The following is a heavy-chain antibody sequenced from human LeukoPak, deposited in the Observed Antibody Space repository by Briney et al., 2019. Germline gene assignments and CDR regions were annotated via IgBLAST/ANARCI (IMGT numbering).Heavy chain of an antibody. CDR2: IYYSGST. Sequence: PSETLSLTCTVSGGSISSYYWSWIRQPPGEGLEWIGYIYYSGSTKYNPSLKSRVTISVVTSKNQFSLKLRSVTAADTAVYYCARGRDYYDSSGYLDAFDIWGQGTLVTVSS. CDR1: GGSISSYY. D-gene: IGHD3-22*01. V-gene: IGHV4-59*01. CDR3: ARGRDYYDSSGYLDAFDI. J-gene: IGHJ3*02.